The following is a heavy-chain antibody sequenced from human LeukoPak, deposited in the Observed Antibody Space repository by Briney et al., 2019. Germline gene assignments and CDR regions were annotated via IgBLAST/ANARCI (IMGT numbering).Heavy chain of an antibody. CDR2: INHSGST. V-gene: IGHV4-39*07. D-gene: IGHD2-2*01. CDR1: GGSVSSGTHY. CDR3: ASGLGYCSSTSCLNSDSFDY. J-gene: IGHJ4*02. Sequence: TSETLSLTCTVSGGSVSSGTHYWSWIRQPPGKGLEWIGEINHSGSTNYNPSLKSRVTISVDTSKNQFSLKLSSVTAADTAVYYCASGLGYCSSTSCLNSDSFDYWGQGTLVTVSS.